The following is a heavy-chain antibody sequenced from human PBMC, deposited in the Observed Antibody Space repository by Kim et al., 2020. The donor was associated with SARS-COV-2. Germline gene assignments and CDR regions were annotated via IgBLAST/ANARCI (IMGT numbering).Heavy chain of an antibody. D-gene: IGHD6-6*01. CDR3: ARERYKQLGLSYGLDV. CDR2: ISSSSSTI. CDR1: GFTFSSYS. J-gene: IGHJ6*02. Sequence: GGSLRLSCAASGFTFSSYSMNWVRQAPGKGLEWVSYISSSSSTIYYADSVKGRFTISRDNAKNSLYLQMNSLRDEDTAVYYCARERYKQLGLSYGLDVWGQGTTVTVSS. V-gene: IGHV3-48*02.